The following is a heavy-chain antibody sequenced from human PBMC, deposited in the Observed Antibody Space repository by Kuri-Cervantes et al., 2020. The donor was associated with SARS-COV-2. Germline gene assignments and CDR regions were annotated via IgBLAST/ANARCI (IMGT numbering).Heavy chain of an antibody. V-gene: IGHV3-33*01. D-gene: IGHD2-2*01. CDR3: ARDQGGSTRHFDY. J-gene: IGHJ4*02. CDR2: IWYDVSNK. Sequence: LSLTCAASGFAFSSYGMHWVRQAPGKGLEWVAVIWYDVSNKYYADSVKGRLTISRDNSKNTLYLQMNSLRAEDTAVYYCARDQGGSTRHFDYWGQGTLVTVSS. CDR1: GFAFSSYG.